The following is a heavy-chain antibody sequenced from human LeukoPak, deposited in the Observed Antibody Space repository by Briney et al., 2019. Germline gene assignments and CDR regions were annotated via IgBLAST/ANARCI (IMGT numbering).Heavy chain of an antibody. V-gene: IGHV4-38-2*02. CDR2: IYHSGST. CDR1: GYSISSGYY. Sequence: SETLSLTCTVSGYSISSGYYWGWIRQPPGKGVEWIGSIYHSGSTYYNPSLKSRVTISVDTSKNQFSLKLSSVTAADTAVYYCAKVLMVYAPVPFDYWGQGTLVTVSS. D-gene: IGHD2-8*01. CDR3: AKVLMVYAPVPFDY. J-gene: IGHJ4*02.